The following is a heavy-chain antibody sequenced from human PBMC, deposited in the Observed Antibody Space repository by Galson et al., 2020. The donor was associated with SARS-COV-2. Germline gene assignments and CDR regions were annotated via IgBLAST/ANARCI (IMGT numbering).Heavy chain of an antibody. J-gene: IGHJ4*01. CDR1: VGSISSSNW. CDR2: IYPSGLI. D-gene: IGHD6-25*01. Sequence: ASVTLSLTCAVSVGSISSSNWWSWVRQPPGHVLVWIGVIYPSGLINYNPSLKSRVTISIDRSKNQFSLQLSSVTAADTAVYYCARDSGAMDFWGQGTLVTVSS. V-gene: IGHV4-4*02. CDR3: ARDSGAMDF.